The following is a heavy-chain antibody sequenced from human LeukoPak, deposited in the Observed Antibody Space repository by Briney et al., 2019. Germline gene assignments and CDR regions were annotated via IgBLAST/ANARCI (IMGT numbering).Heavy chain of an antibody. D-gene: IGHD3-10*01. Sequence: GGSLRLSCAASGFTFSSYAMSWVRQAPGKWLEWDSSVSATGTGTYYADAMRGRFTISRDNSEKTLYLQMNSLRAEDTAVYYCAKDSNNYYGGVQILDWFDPWGQGTLVTVSS. CDR1: GFTFSSYA. CDR3: AKDSNNYYGGVQILDWFDP. J-gene: IGHJ5*02. CDR2: VSATGTGT. V-gene: IGHV3-23*01.